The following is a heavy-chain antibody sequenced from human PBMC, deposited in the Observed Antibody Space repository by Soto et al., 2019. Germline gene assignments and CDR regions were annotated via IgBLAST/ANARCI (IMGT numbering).Heavy chain of an antibody. D-gene: IGHD4-17*01. CDR3: ASGSSDYFWYFDL. Sequence: TSETLSLTCAVYGGSFSGYYWSWIRQPPGKGLEWIGEINHSGSTNYNPSLKSRVTISVDTSKNQFSLKLSSVTAADTAVYYCASGSSDYFWYFDLWGRGTLVTVSS. V-gene: IGHV4-34*01. J-gene: IGHJ2*01. CDR2: INHSGST. CDR1: GGSFSGYY.